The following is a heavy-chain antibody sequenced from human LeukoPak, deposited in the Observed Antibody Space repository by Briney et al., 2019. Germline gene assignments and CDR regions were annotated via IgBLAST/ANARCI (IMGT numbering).Heavy chain of an antibody. CDR2: IYYSGST. J-gene: IGHJ3*02. CDR1: GVSVSSGVYY. Sequence: PSETLSLTCTVSGVSVSSGVYYWSWIRQPPGKGLEWIGYIYYSGSTNHNPSLKSRVTISVDTSKNQFSPKLGSVTAADTAVYYCARDRNYYDSSGYYMGRAFDIWGQGTMVTVSS. D-gene: IGHD3-22*01. V-gene: IGHV4-61*08. CDR3: ARDRNYYDSSGYYMGRAFDI.